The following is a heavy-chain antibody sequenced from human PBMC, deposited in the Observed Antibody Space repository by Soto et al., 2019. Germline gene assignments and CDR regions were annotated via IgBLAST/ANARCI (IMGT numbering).Heavy chain of an antibody. CDR1: GFTFSSYN. CDR3: ARARCSSGQCYDFDY. D-gene: IGHD2-15*01. Sequence: EVQLVESGEGLVQPGGSLRVSCAASGFTFSSYNIHWIRQAPGKGLEFVSAISRSGDRTYYADSVKGRFTITSDKSKNTVWLQMGSLRAEDMAVYYCARARCSSGQCYDFDYWGRGALVSVTS. CDR2: ISRSGDRT. V-gene: IGHV3-64*02. J-gene: IGHJ4*02.